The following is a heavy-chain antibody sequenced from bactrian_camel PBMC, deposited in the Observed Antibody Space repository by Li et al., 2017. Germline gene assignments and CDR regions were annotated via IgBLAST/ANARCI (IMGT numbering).Heavy chain of an antibody. CDR1: EYTYSMNC. Sequence: HVQLVESGGGLVQPGGSLRLSCVVSEYTYSMNCMGWFRQAPGKEREGVATIVSNGSTSYADSVKGRFTISKDNASNTLYLQMDSLKPEDTAVYYCVIGQAIYLNWGQGTQVTVS. V-gene: IGHV3S53*01. CDR3: VIGQAIYLN. J-gene: IGHJ4*01. D-gene: IGHD3*01. CDR2: IVSNGST.